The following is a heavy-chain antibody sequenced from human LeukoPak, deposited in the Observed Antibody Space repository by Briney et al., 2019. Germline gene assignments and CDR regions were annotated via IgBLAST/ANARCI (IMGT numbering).Heavy chain of an antibody. CDR2: IYHSGST. CDR3: ARHYIVVVPAATFNWFDP. Sequence: AETLSLTCAVSGYSISSGYYWGWIRQPPGKGLEWIGSIYHSGSTYYSPSLKSRVTISVDTSKNRFSLKLSSVTAADTPVYYCARHYIVVVPAATFNWFDPWGQGTLVTVSS. J-gene: IGHJ5*02. CDR1: GYSISSGYY. D-gene: IGHD2-2*01. V-gene: IGHV4-38-2*01.